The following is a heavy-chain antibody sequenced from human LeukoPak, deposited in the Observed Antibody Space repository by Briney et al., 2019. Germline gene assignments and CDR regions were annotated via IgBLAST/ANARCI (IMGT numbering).Heavy chain of an antibody. V-gene: IGHV1-46*01. J-gene: IGHJ4*02. Sequence: ASVKDSCKASGYTFTSYYMYWVRQAPGQGLEWMGIINPSGGSTSYAQKFQGRVTMTRDMSTSTVYMELSSLRSEDTAVYYCAREYCNSTSCYGFFDYWGQGTLVTVSS. CDR3: AREYCNSTSCYGFFDY. CDR1: GYTFTSYY. CDR2: INPSGGST. D-gene: IGHD2-2*01.